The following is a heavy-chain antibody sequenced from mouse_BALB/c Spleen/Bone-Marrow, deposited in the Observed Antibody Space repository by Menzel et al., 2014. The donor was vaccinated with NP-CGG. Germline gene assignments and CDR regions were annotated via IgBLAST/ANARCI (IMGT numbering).Heavy chain of an antibody. CDR2: INYRGST. Sequence: EVQRVESGASLAKPSQSLYLACSVTGVTITGGYWSWVRKVPGNKHEWMGDINYRGSTYYNPSLKSRISITRDTSKNQYFLEVNSVAAEDTATYYCARTGFHDVWGAGTTLTVSS. V-gene: IGHV3-8*02. D-gene: IGHD4-1*01. CDR3: ARTGFHDV. CDR1: GVTITGGY. J-gene: IGHJ1*01.